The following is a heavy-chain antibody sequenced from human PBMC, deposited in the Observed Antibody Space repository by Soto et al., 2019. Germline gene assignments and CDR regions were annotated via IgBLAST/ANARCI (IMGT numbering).Heavy chain of an antibody. V-gene: IGHV3-23*01. CDR1: GFTFSSYA. CDR2: ISGSGGST. CDR3: AKDHILTYYYDSSGYYGEYFDY. J-gene: IGHJ4*02. D-gene: IGHD3-22*01. Sequence: EVQLLESGGGLVQPGGSLRLSCAASGFTFSSYAMSWVRQAPGKGLEWVSAISGSGGSTYYADSVKGRFTISRDNSKNTLYLQMNSLRAEDTAVYYCAKDHILTYYYDSSGYYGEYFDYWGQGTLVTVSS.